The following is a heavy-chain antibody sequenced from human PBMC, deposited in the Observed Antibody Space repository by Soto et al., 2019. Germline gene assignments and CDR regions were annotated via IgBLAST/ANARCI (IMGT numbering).Heavy chain of an antibody. CDR1: GGSISSSSYY. V-gene: IGHV4-39*07. D-gene: IGHD3-10*01. CDR3: ARDGLYGSGSYFDY. Sequence: SETLSLTCTVSGGSISSSSYYWGWIRQPPGKGLEWIGSIYYSGSTYYNPSLKSRVTISVDTSKNQFSLKLSSVTAADTAVYYCARDGLYGSGSYFDYWGQGTLVTVSS. J-gene: IGHJ4*02. CDR2: IYYSGST.